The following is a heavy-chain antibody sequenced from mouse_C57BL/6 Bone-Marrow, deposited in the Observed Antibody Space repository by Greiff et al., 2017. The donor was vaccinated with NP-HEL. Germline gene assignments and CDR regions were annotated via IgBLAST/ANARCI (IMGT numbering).Heavy chain of an antibody. D-gene: IGHD2-1*01. CDR1: GYTFTSYW. Sequence: QVQLQQPGAELVKPGASVKVSCKASGYTFTSYWMHWVKQRPGQGLEWIGRIHPSDSDTNYNQKFKGKATLTVDKSSSTAYMQLSSLTAEDSAVYYCAIERVYYGNYGAMDYWGQGTSVTDSS. CDR3: AIERVYYGNYGAMDY. J-gene: IGHJ4*01. V-gene: IGHV1-74*01. CDR2: IHPSDSDT.